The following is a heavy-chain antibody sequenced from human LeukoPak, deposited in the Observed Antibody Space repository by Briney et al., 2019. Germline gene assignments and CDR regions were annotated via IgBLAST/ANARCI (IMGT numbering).Heavy chain of an antibody. CDR1: GGTFISYA. CDR2: IIPIFGTA. V-gene: IGHV1-69*13. CDR3: ARSLRGGEYYDILTGYPDMAFDY. J-gene: IGHJ4*02. Sequence: GASAKISCKASGGTFISYAISWVRQAPGQGLEWMGGIIPIFGTANYAQKFQGRVTITADESTITAYMELSSLRSEDTAVYFCARSLRGGEYYDILTGYPDMAFDYWGQGTLVTVSS. D-gene: IGHD3-9*01.